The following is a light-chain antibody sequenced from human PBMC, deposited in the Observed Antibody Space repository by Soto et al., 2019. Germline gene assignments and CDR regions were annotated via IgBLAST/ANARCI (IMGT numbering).Light chain of an antibody. CDR3: QSYDSSLSAWV. V-gene: IGLV1-40*01. J-gene: IGLJ3*02. CDR2: GSS. CDR1: SSNIGADYD. Sequence: QLVLTQPPSLSGAPGQRVTISCTGSSSNIGADYDVHWYQHLPGTAPKLLIYGSSNRPSGVPDRFSGSKSGTSASLAITGLQAEDDADYYCQSYDSSLSAWVFGGGTKLTVL.